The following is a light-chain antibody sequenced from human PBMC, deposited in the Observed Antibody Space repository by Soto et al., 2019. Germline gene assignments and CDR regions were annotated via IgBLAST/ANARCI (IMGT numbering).Light chain of an antibody. CDR3: QSYDSDTVI. CDR2: EHN. Sequence: NFMLTQPHSVAESPVKTVTISCTRSSGSIADHYVQWYQQRPGSAPTTVIYEHNQRPSGVPDRFSGSTDVSSNSASLTISGLQTEDEADYYCQSYDSDTVIFGGGTKVTVL. J-gene: IGLJ2*01. V-gene: IGLV6-57*04. CDR1: SGSIADHY.